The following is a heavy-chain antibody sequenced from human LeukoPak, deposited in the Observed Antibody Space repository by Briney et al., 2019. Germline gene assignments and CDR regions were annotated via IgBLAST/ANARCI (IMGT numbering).Heavy chain of an antibody. D-gene: IGHD2-2*01. J-gene: IGHJ4*02. CDR1: GYPFTSCD. V-gene: IGHV1-8*01. CDR2: MNPKSGNT. Sequence: ASVKTSFYTSGYPFTSCDINWVPPATGQGPEWMGWMNPKSGNTGYTQKFQGRVTMTRNTSISTAYMELSSLRSEDTAVYYCARVLRYCSSTSCSYYFDYWGQGTLVTVSS. CDR3: ARVLRYCSSTSCSYYFDY.